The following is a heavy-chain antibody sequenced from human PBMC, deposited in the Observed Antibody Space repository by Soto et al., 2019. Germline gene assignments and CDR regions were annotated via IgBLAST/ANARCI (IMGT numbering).Heavy chain of an antibody. CDR2: IDPSDSYT. CDR1: GYSFTTYW. J-gene: IGHJ4*02. D-gene: IGHD3-3*01. Sequence: GESLKISCKGSGYSFTTYWISWVRQMPGKGLEWMGRIDPSDSYTSYSPSFQGHVTISADKSLSTAYLQWSSLKASDTAMYYCARRPDDGYNFYRFDYWRQRSLVTVSS. CDR3: ARRPDDGYNFYRFDY. V-gene: IGHV5-10-1*01.